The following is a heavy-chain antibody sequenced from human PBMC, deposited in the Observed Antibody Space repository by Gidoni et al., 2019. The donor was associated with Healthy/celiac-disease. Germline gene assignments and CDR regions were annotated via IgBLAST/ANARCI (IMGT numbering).Heavy chain of an antibody. CDR1: GLTLSSSA. V-gene: IGHV3-23*04. Sequence: EVQLVEYGGGLVQPGGSLRLSCAASGLTLSSSAMSWVRQAPGQGLEWVSAISGSGGSTYYADSVKGRFTISRDNSKNTLYLQMNSLRAENTAVYYCAKAGVWFGELSPYWGQGTLVTVSS. CDR2: ISGSGGST. CDR3: AKAGVWFGELSPY. J-gene: IGHJ4*02. D-gene: IGHD3-10*01.